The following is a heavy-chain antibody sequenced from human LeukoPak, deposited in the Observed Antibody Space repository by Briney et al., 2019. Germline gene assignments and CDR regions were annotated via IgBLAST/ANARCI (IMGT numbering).Heavy chain of an antibody. V-gene: IGHV3-30*02. D-gene: IGHD1-26*01. Sequence: PGGSLRLSCAASGFTFSSYGIHWFRQAPVKGLEWVAFIRYDGSDKYFADIVKGRFTISRDNSKNTVYLQMNSLRVEDTAIYYCARDPLTGSYGVNWLDPWGQGTLVTVSS. CDR1: GFTFSSYG. CDR2: IRYDGSDK. J-gene: IGHJ5*02. CDR3: ARDPLTGSYGVNWLDP.